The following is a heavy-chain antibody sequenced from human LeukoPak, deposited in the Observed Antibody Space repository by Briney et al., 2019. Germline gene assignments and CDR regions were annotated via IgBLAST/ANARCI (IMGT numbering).Heavy chain of an antibody. J-gene: IGHJ5*02. Sequence: PSQTLSLTCTVSGGSISSGDYYWSWIRQPPGKGLEWIGYIYHSGSTYYNPSLKSRVTISVDRSKNQFSLKLSSVTAADTAVYYCARVVTPDNWFDPWGQGTLVTVSS. CDR2: IYHSGST. CDR3: ARVVTPDNWFDP. D-gene: IGHD4-23*01. CDR1: GGSISSGDYY. V-gene: IGHV4-30-2*01.